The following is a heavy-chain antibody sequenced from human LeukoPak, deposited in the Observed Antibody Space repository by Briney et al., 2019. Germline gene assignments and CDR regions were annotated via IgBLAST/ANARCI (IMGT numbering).Heavy chain of an antibody. J-gene: IGHJ4*02. CDR2: INPTGDST. D-gene: IGHD4-23*01. CDR3: AREASGGYFDY. CDR1: GYTFSSYY. Sequence: ASVKVSCKASGYTFSSYYMHWVRQAPGQGLEWEGLINPTGDSTNYAQNFRGRVTMTRDTSTSTVYMDLSSLRSEDTAVYYCAREASGGYFDYWGQGTLVTVSS. V-gene: IGHV1-46*01.